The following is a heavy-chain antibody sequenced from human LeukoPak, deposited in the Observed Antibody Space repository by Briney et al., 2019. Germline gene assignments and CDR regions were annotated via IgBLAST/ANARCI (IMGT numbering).Heavy chain of an antibody. CDR2: INHSGST. V-gene: IGHV4-34*01. CDR1: GGSFSGYY. J-gene: IGHJ3*02. D-gene: IGHD3-10*01. Sequence: PSETLSLTCAVYGGSFSGYYWSWIRQPPGKGLEWIGEINHSGSTNYNPSLKSRVTISVDTSKNQFSLKLTSVTAADTAVYYCARGGSGSYIDAFDIWGQGTMVTVSS. CDR3: ARGGSGSYIDAFDI.